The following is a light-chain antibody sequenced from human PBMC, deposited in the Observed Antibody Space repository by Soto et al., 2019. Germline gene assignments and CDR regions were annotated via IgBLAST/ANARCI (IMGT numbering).Light chain of an antibody. J-gene: IGLJ1*01. Sequence: QSVLTQPASVSGSPGQSITISCTGTSSDVGSYNLVSWYQQHPGKAPKLMIYEGSKRPSGVSNRFSGSKSGNTASLTISGLQAEDEADYYCCSYAGSRTLYVFGTGTTVTVL. CDR1: SSDVGSYNL. V-gene: IGLV2-23*01. CDR3: CSYAGSRTLYV. CDR2: EGS.